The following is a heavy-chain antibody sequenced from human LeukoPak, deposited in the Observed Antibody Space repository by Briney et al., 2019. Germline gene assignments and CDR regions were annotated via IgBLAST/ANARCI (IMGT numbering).Heavy chain of an antibody. CDR3: VRDQGTTMTSYAFDI. J-gene: IGHJ3*02. Sequence: APVKVSCKASGYTFTSYYMHWVRQAPGQGLEWMGIINPSGGSTSHAQKFQGRVTMTRDTSTSTVYMELSSLRSEDTAVYYCVRDQGTTMTSYAFDIWGQGTMITVSS. CDR2: INPSGGST. D-gene: IGHD4-17*01. CDR1: GYTFTSYY. V-gene: IGHV1-46*01.